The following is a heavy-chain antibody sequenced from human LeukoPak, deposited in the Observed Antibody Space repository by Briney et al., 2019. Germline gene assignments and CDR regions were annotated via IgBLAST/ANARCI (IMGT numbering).Heavy chain of an antibody. Sequence: GGSLRLSCAASGFTFSSYAMHWVRQAPGKGLEWLAVISYDGSNKYYADSVKGRFTISRDNSKNTLYLQMNSLRAEDTAVYYCARDGSGSYESYFDYWGQGTLVTVSS. V-gene: IGHV3-30-3*01. J-gene: IGHJ4*02. D-gene: IGHD1-26*01. CDR3: ARDGSGSYESYFDY. CDR2: ISYDGSNK. CDR1: GFTFSSYA.